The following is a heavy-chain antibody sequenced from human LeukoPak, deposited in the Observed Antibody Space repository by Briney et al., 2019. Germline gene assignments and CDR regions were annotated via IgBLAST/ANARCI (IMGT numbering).Heavy chain of an antibody. D-gene: IGHD5-24*01. Sequence: SVKVSCKASGGTFSSYAISWVRQAPGQGLEWMGRIIPILGIANYAQKFLGRVTMTRDTSTTTVHMELSSLRSDDTAVYYCARDYRIDGYNRGVDHWGQGTLVTVSS. CDR3: ARDYRIDGYNRGVDH. V-gene: IGHV1-69*04. J-gene: IGHJ4*02. CDR1: GGTFSSYA. CDR2: IIPILGIA.